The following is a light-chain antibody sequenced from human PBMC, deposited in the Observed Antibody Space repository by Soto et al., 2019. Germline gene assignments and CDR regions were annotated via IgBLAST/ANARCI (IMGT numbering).Light chain of an antibody. CDR2: KAS. CDR3: QHYKRYSEA. V-gene: IGKV1-5*03. Sequence: MTQSPATLSGSVGDRVTITCRASQTISSWLAWYQQKPGKAPKLLIYKASTLKSGVPSRFSAGGSGTEFTLTISSLQPDDFATYYCQHYKRYSEAFGQGTKVELK. J-gene: IGKJ1*01. CDR1: QTISSW.